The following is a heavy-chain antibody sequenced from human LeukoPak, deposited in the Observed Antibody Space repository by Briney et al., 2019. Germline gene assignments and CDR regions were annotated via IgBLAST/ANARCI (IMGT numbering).Heavy chain of an antibody. CDR3: SRAAGYSSSYYFDY. CDR1: GFTFGDYA. CDR2: IRSKLSGATT. Sequence: GGSLRLSCATSGFTFGDYAMSWVRQAPGKGLEWVGLIRSKLSGATTEYAASVKGRFPISRDDSKSIAYLQMNSLKTEDTAVYYCSRAAGYSSSYYFDYWGQGTLVTVSS. D-gene: IGHD6-19*01. J-gene: IGHJ4*02. V-gene: IGHV3-49*04.